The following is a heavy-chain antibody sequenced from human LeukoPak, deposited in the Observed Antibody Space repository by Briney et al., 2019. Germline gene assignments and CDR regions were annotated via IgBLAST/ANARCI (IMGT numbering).Heavy chain of an antibody. V-gene: IGHV1-2*02. J-gene: IGHJ4*02. Sequence: ASVKVSCKASGYTFTGYYMHWVRQAPGQGLEWMGWINPNSGGTNYAQKFQGRVTMTRDTSISTAYMELSRLRSDDTAVYYCARDTSGSYFSSYDYWGQGTLSPSPQ. CDR3: ARDTSGSYFSSYDY. CDR1: GYTFTGYY. CDR2: INPNSGGT. D-gene: IGHD1-26*01.